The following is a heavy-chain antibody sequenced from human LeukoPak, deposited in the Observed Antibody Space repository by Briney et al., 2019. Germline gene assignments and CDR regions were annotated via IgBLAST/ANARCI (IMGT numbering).Heavy chain of an antibody. D-gene: IGHD1-26*01. CDR1: GGSISTGSYY. J-gene: IGHJ2*01. CDR3: ARGQGGGYYPFYWYFDL. Sequence: SQTLSLTCTASGGSISTGSYYWSWIRQPAGKGLEWIGRIYTSGSTNYNPSLKSRVTISVDTSKNQFSLKLSSVTAADTAVYYCARGQGGGYYPFYWYFDLWGRGTLVTGSS. CDR2: IYTSGST. V-gene: IGHV4-61*02.